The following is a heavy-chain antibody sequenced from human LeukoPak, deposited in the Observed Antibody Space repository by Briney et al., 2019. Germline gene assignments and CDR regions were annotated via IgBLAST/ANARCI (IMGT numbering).Heavy chain of an antibody. CDR1: GNNFATHW. V-gene: IGHV5-51*01. J-gene: IGHJ3*02. D-gene: IGHD3-22*01. CDR3: ARTNYYETSGWASGLSPFDM. CDR2: IYPVDSDT. Sequence: GESLKISCKGSGNNFATHWIAWVRQTPGKGLEWIGVIYPVDSDTRYSPTFQGQVTISVDKSTSTAYLQWSSPKASDTAIYYCARTNYYETSGWASGLSPFDMWGRGTMVTVSS.